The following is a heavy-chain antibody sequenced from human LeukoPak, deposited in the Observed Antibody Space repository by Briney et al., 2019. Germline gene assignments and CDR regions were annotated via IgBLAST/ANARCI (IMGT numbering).Heavy chain of an antibody. J-gene: IGHJ4*02. CDR3: ARDAADIVVVPALQHYYLDY. V-gene: IGHV1-18*01. CDR1: GYTFTSYG. D-gene: IGHD2-2*01. Sequence: GASVKVSCKASGYTFTSYGISWVRQAPGQGLEWMGWISAYNGNTNYAQKLQGRVTMTTDTSTSTAYMELRSLRSDDTAVYYCARDAADIVVVPALQHYYLDYWGQGTLVTVSS. CDR2: ISAYNGNT.